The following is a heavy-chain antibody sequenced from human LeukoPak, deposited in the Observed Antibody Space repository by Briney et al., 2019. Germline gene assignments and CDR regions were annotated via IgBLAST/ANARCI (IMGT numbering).Heavy chain of an antibody. CDR1: GGSISSYY. J-gene: IGHJ4*02. CDR2: IYYSGST. V-gene: IGHV4-59*01. Sequence: SETLPLTCTVSGGSISSYYWSWIRQPPGKGLEWIGYIYYSGSTNYNPSLKSRVTISVDTSKNQFSLKLSSVTAADTAVYYCARDKGYYGSGSYYPWFDYWGQGTLVTVSS. D-gene: IGHD3-10*01. CDR3: ARDKGYYGSGSYYPWFDY.